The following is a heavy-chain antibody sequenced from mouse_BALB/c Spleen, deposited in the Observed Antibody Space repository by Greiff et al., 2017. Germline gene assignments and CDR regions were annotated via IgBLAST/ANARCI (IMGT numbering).Heavy chain of an antibody. CDR3: ARLQERAIHYYGPWYFDV. CDR2: ISYSGST. D-gene: IGHD1-2*01. CDR1: GYSITSDYA. Sequence: EVQRVESGPGLVKPSQSLSLTCTVTGYSITSDYAWNWIRQFPGNKLEWMGYISYSGSTSYNPSLKSRISITRDTSKNQFFLQLNSVTTEDTATYYCARLQERAIHYYGPWYFDVWGAGTTVTVSS. J-gene: IGHJ1*01. V-gene: IGHV3-2*02.